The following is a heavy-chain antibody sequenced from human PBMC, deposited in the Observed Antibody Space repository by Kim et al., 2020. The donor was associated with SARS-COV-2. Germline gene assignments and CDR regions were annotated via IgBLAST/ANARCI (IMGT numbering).Heavy chain of an antibody. Sequence: GESLKISCKISGYDFTTLWIGWVRQMPGKGLQWLGVIYPGDFRIRYNPSFQGRITLSADRSTNTAYLQWGSLRASDSAIYYCATRLLLDTWTDPWGQGTRVTVSS. CDR2: IYPGDFRI. CDR1: GYDFTTLW. V-gene: IGHV5-51*01. J-gene: IGHJ5*02. CDR3: ATRLLLDTWTDP. D-gene: IGHD3-22*01.